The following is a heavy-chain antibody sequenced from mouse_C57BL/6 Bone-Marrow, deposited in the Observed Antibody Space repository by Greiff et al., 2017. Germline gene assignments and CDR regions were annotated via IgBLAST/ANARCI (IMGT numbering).Heavy chain of an antibody. CDR2: IYPGSGST. CDR3: ARGRLRAWFAY. D-gene: IGHD1-1*01. CDR1: GYTFTSYW. J-gene: IGHJ3*01. V-gene: IGHV1-55*01. Sequence: QVHVKQPGAELVKPGASVKMSCKASGYTFTSYWITWVKQRPGQGLEWIGDIYPGSGSTNYNEKFKSKATLTVDTSSSTAYMQLSSLTSEDSAVYYCARGRLRAWFAYWGQGTLVTVSA.